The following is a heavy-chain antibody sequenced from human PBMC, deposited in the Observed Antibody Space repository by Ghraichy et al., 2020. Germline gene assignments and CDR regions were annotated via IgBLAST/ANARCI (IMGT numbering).Heavy chain of an antibody. CDR3: ARSVASRHWFDP. Sequence: ASVKVSCKASGYNFINYGFSWVRQAPGRGLEWMGWISADNYRTDYAQRFQDRLTMTTDKSMATGHLELRSLTSDDTAVYYCARSVASRHWFDPWGQGTLVTVSS. D-gene: IGHD6-6*01. V-gene: IGHV1-18*01. J-gene: IGHJ5*02. CDR1: GYNFINYG. CDR2: ISADNYRT.